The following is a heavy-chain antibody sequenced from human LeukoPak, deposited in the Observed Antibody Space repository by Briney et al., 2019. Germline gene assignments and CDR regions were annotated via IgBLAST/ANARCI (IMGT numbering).Heavy chain of an antibody. J-gene: IGHJ4*02. Sequence: GGSLRLSCAASGFTFSSYGMDWVRQAPGKGLEWVAVIWYDGSNKYYADSVKGRFTISRDNSKNTLYLQMNSLRAEDTAVYYCARDRVYCSGGSCAPYFDYWGQGTLVTVSS. CDR2: IWYDGSNK. D-gene: IGHD2-15*01. CDR3: ARDRVYCSGGSCAPYFDY. V-gene: IGHV3-33*01. CDR1: GFTFSSYG.